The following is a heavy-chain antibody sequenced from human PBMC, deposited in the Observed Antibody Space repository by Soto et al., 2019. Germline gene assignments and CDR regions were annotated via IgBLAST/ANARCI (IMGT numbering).Heavy chain of an antibody. CDR2: TYYRSKWYS. J-gene: IGHJ4*02. CDR1: GDSVSSTSTA. Sequence: PSQTLSLTCAISGDSVSSTSTAWSLIMQSPSRGLEWLGRTYYRSKWYSDYAVSVKSRITINPDTSKNQFSLQLNSVTPEDTAVYYCARGSYYSGWVWGQGTLVTVSS. V-gene: IGHV6-1*01. CDR3: ARGSYYSGWV. D-gene: IGHD6-19*01.